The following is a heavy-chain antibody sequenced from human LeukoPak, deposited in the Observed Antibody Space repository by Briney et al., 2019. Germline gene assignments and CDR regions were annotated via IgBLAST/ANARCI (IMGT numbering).Heavy chain of an antibody. CDR1: GDIFTGSF. V-gene: IGHV1-2*02. CDR2: INSHTGGT. Sequence: ASVKVSCKASGDIFTGSFIHWVRQAPGQGLEWMGWINSHTGGTKLAQKFQGRVTMTRDTSISTAYMELSSLSSDDTVVYYCARADPVAYWGQGSHVTVSS. J-gene: IGHJ4*02. CDR3: ARADPVAY.